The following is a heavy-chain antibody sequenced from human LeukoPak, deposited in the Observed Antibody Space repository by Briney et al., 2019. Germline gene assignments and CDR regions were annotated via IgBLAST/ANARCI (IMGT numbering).Heavy chain of an antibody. V-gene: IGHV6-1*01. D-gene: IGHD6-19*01. CDR1: GDSVSSNSAA. Sequence: SQTLSLTCAISGDSVSSNSAAWNWIRQSPSRGLEWLGRTHYRSKWYNDYAVSVKSRITINPDTSKNQFSLQLNSVTPEDTAVYYCARGQLGGWRSKMGNWFDPWGQGTLVTVSS. CDR2: THYRSKWYN. CDR3: ARGQLGGWRSKMGNWFDP. J-gene: IGHJ5*02.